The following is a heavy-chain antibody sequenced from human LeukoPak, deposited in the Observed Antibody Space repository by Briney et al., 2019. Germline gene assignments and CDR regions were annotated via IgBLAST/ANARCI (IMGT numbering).Heavy chain of an antibody. V-gene: IGHV3-48*02. J-gene: IGHJ4*02. Sequence: GGSLRLSCAASGFTFSSYNMNWVRQAPGKGLEWVSYISSSSGTIYYADSVKGRLTISRDNAKNSLYLQMNSLGDEDTAVYYCARAITVTNPYYFDSWGQGTLVTVSS. CDR3: ARAITVTNPYYFDS. CDR1: GFTFSSYN. D-gene: IGHD4-17*01. CDR2: ISSSSGTI.